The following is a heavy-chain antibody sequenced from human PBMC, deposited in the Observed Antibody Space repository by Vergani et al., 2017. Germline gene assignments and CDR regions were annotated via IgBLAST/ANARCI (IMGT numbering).Heavy chain of an antibody. CDR1: GYTFTSYG. V-gene: IGHV1-18*01. CDR3: AREFGSAAHTYYGMDV. CDR2: ISAYNGNT. Sequence: QVQLVQSGAKVKKPGASVKVSCKASGYTFTSYGISWVRPAPGQGLGWMGWISAYNGNTNYSQKRQGRGTMTTDTSTSTAYMELRSLRSDDTAVYYCAREFGSAAHTYYGMDVWGQGTTVTVSS. D-gene: IGHD3-10*01. J-gene: IGHJ6*02.